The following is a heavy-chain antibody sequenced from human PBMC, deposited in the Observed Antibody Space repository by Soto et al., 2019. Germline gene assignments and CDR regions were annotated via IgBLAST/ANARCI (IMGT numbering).Heavy chain of an antibody. CDR1: GGTFSSYA. CDR2: IIPIFGTA. Sequence: ASVKVSCKASGGTFSSYAISWVRQAPGQGLEWMGGIIPIFGTANYAQKFQGRVTITADESTSTAYMKLSSLRSEDTAVYYCGRETYYYGSGSLPFDPWGQGTLVTVSS. D-gene: IGHD3-10*01. J-gene: IGHJ5*02. CDR3: GRETYYYGSGSLPFDP. V-gene: IGHV1-69*13.